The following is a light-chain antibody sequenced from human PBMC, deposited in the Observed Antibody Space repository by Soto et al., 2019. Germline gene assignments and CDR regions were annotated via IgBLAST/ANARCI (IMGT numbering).Light chain of an antibody. CDR3: CSSGGSPTYV. V-gene: IGLV3-9*01. J-gene: IGLJ1*01. CDR1: NIGSKN. Sequence: SYELTQPLSVSVALGQTARITCGGNNIGSKNVHWYQQKPGQAPVLVIYRDSNRPSGIPERFSGSNSGNTATLTISRAQAGDEADYYCCSSGGSPTYVFGTGTKLTVL. CDR2: RDS.